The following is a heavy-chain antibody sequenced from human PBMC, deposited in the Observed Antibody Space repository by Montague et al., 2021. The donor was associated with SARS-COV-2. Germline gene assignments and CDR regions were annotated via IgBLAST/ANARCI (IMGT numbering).Heavy chain of an antibody. Sequence: LRLSCAATGFTSRTYAMTWVRQAPEKGLEWVSSISGTGGSTYYADSVKGRFSISRDKSKNTLYLQMNSLRAEDTAIYYCAADAKFSVATIPGYWGQGTLVTVSS. V-gene: IGHV3-23*01. CDR3: AADAKFSVATIPGY. D-gene: IGHD5-12*01. CDR2: ISGTGGST. J-gene: IGHJ4*02. CDR1: GFTSRTYA.